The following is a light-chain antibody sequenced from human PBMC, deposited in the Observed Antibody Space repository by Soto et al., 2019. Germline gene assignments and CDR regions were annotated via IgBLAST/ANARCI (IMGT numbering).Light chain of an antibody. CDR1: QSVSSNY. CDR3: QKYGSSPLT. J-gene: IGKJ4*01. Sequence: EIVLTQSPGTLSLSPGERATLSCRASQSVSSNYLFWYQQKPGQAPRLLVFDSSNRATGIPHRFSGSGSGTDFTLTISRLEPEDFAVYYCQKYGSSPLTFGGGTKVEIK. CDR2: DSS. V-gene: IGKV3-20*01.